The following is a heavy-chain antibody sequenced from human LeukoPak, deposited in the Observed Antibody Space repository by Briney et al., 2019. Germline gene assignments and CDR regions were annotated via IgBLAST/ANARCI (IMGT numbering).Heavy chain of an antibody. Sequence: PSETLSLTCAVSGGSISSGGYSWSWIRQPPGKGLEWIGYIYHSGSTYYNPSLKSRVTISVDRSKNQFSLKLSSVTAADTAVYYCAREEWGDSSGYPGWFDPWGQGTLVTVSS. CDR2: IYHSGST. D-gene: IGHD3-22*01. CDR3: AREEWGDSSGYPGWFDP. CDR1: GGSISSGGYS. J-gene: IGHJ5*02. V-gene: IGHV4-30-2*01.